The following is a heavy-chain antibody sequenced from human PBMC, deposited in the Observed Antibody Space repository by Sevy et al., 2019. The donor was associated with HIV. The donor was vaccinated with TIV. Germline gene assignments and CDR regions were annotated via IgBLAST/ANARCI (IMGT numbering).Heavy chain of an antibody. CDR2: TKYDGSEK. Sequence: GGSLRLSCAASGFTFNSYWMSWVRQAPGKGLEWVANTKYDGSEKYYVGSVRGRFTISRDNDKKSLYLQMNSLRAEDTAVYYCAREGYGFDIWGQGTMVTVSS. J-gene: IGHJ3*02. CDR3: AREGYGFDI. V-gene: IGHV3-7*01. CDR1: GFTFNSYW. D-gene: IGHD2-15*01.